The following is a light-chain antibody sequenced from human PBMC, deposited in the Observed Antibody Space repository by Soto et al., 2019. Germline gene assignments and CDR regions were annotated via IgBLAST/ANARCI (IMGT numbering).Light chain of an antibody. CDR3: QQLNSYPRT. CDR2: VAF. Sequence: DIQLTQSPSFLSASVGDTVTITCRASQGISSYLAWYQQKPGKAPNLLIYVAFTLQSGVPSRFSGSGSGTEFTLTISSLQPEDFATYYCQQLNSYPRTFGQGTKLEIK. J-gene: IGKJ2*01. CDR1: QGISSY. V-gene: IGKV1-9*01.